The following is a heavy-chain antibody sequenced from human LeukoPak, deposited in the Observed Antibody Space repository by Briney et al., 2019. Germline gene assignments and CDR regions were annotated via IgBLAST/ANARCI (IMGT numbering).Heavy chain of an antibody. J-gene: IGHJ5*02. CDR2: ISAYNGNT. Sequence: ASVKASCKASGYTFTSYGISWVRQAPGQGLEWMGWISAYNGNTNYAQKLQGRVTMTTDTSTSTAYIELRSLRSDDTAVYYCARAVLLRGWFDPWGQGTLVTVSS. V-gene: IGHV1-18*01. D-gene: IGHD2-21*01. CDR1: GYTFTSYG. CDR3: ARAVLLRGWFDP.